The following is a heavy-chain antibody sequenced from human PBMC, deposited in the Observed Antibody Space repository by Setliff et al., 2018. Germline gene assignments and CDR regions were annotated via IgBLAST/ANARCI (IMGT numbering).Heavy chain of an antibody. J-gene: IGHJ4*02. D-gene: IGHD2-2*01. CDR2: IIPMFRTG. CDR1: GGTFNNYP. Sequence: ASVKVSCKASGGTFNNYPISWVRQAPGQGLEWMGGIIPMFRTGKYAQKFQGRVTITANESTSTAYMELSSLKLEDTAVYYCERLVRYCTRTSCQRTSGAELWGQGTLVTVSS. CDR3: ERLVRYCTRTSCQRTSGAEL. V-gene: IGHV1-69*13.